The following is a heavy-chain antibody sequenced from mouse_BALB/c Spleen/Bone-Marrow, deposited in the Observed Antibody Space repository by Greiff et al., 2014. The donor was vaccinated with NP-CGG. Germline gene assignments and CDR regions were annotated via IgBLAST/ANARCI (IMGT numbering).Heavy chain of an antibody. J-gene: IGHJ4*01. CDR2: IDPANGNT. Sequence: VQLQQSGAELVKPGASVKLSCTASGFNVKDTYMQWVKQRPEQGLEWIGRIDPANGNTQYDPTFQGKATITTDTSSNTAYLQLSSLTSEDTAVYYCTRACHSCGYYSLDYWGQGTTVTVSS. CDR1: GFNVKDTY. D-gene: IGHD6-1*01. CDR3: TRACHSCGYYSLDY. V-gene: IGHV14-3*02.